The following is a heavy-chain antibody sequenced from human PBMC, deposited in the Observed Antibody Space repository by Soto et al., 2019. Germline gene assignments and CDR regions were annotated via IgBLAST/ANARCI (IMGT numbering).Heavy chain of an antibody. V-gene: IGHV1-3*01. Sequence: ASVKVSCKASGYTFTSYAMHWVRQAPGQRLEWMGWINAGNGDTKYSQKFQGRVTITRDTSASTAYMELSSLRSEDTAVYYCARDQRLSRGHYYYYYGMDVWGQGTTVTVSS. CDR3: ARDQRLSRGHYYYYYGMDV. J-gene: IGHJ6*02. CDR1: GYTFTSYA. CDR2: INAGNGDT. D-gene: IGHD6-19*01.